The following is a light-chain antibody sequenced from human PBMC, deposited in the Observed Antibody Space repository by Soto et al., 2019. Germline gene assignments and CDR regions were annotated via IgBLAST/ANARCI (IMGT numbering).Light chain of an antibody. CDR3: SSYAGSNNFV. Sequence: QSALTQPPSASGSPGQSVTISCTGTTSDVGLYNYVSWYQLHPGKAPKLMIYEVSKRPSGVPDRFSGSKSGNTASLTVSGLQAEDEADYYCSSYAGSNNFVFGTGTKLTVL. V-gene: IGLV2-8*01. J-gene: IGLJ1*01. CDR1: TSDVGLYNY. CDR2: EVS.